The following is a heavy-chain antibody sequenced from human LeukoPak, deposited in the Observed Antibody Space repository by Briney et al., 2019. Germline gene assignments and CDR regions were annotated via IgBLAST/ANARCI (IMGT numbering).Heavy chain of an antibody. CDR3: AKGSLAGDLPYNWFDP. CDR2: ISWNSGSI. J-gene: IGHJ5*02. D-gene: IGHD6-19*01. V-gene: IGHV3-9*01. Sequence: EPGGSLRLSCAASGFTFTTYAMSWVRQAPGKGLEWVSGISWNSGSIDYADSVKGRFTISRDNAKNSLYLQMNSLRDEDTALYYCAKGSLAGDLPYNWFDPWGQGTLVTVSS. CDR1: GFTFTTYA.